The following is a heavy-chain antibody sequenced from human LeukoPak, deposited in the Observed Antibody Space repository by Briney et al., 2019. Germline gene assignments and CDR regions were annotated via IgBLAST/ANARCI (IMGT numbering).Heavy chain of an antibody. CDR2: IRQDGSEK. D-gene: IGHD6-6*01. V-gene: IGHV3-7*01. J-gene: IGHJ3*02. CDR3: AKGSSRPPNAFDI. CDR1: GFTFSSYW. Sequence: GGSLRLSCTASGFTFSSYWMSWVRQAPGKGLEWVASIRQDGSEKHYVDSVEGRFTISRDNAKNSLHLQMNSLRAEDTAVYYCAKGSSRPPNAFDIWGQGTLVTVSS.